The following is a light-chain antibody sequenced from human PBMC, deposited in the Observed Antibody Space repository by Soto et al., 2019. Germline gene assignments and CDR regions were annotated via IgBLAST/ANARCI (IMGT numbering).Light chain of an antibody. CDR2: VAS. CDR3: QQYRSSPPLT. Sequence: ESVLTQSPGTLSLSPGERATLSCRASQRVSSSYLAWYQQKPGQAPRLLIYVASSRATGIPDRFSGRGSGTDFHLTISRLEPEYFAVYSCQQYRSSPPLTFGGGPKVEIK. V-gene: IGKV3-20*01. J-gene: IGKJ4*01. CDR1: QRVSSSY.